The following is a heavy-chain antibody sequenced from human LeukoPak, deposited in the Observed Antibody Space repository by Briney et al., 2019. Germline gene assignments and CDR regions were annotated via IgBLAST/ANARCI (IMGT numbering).Heavy chain of an antibody. Sequence: GGSLRLSCAASGFTFDDYAKHWVRQAPGKGLEWVSGISWNSGSIGYADSVKGRFTISRDNSKNTLYLQMNSLRAEDTAVYYCARDPHTGMDVWGQGTTVTVSS. CDR1: GFTFDDYA. J-gene: IGHJ6*02. V-gene: IGHV3-9*01. CDR3: ARDPHTGMDV. CDR2: ISWNSGSI.